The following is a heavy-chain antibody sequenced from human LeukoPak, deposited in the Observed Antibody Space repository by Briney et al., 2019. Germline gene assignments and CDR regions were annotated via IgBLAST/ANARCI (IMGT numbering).Heavy chain of an antibody. J-gene: IGHJ4*02. D-gene: IGHD6-13*01. CDR2: INHSGGT. Sequence: SETLSLTCAVYGGSFSGYYWSWIRQPPGKGLEWIGAINHSGGTNYNPSPKSRVTISVDTSKNQFSLKLSSVTAADTAVYYCARVRQQLSGVDYCGQGTLVTVSS. V-gene: IGHV4-34*01. CDR3: ARVRQQLSGVDY. CDR1: GGSFSGYY.